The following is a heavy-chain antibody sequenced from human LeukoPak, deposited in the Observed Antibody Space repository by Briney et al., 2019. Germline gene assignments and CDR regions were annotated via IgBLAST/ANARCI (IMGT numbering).Heavy chain of an antibody. D-gene: IGHD5-18*01. CDR1: GGSISSSSYY. J-gene: IGHJ4*02. CDR3: ARGRGILDY. CDR2: IYYSGST. V-gene: IGHV4-39*07. Sequence: SETLSLTCTGSGGSISSSSYYWGWIRQPPGKGLEWIGSIYYSGSTYYNPSLKSRVTISVDTSKNQFSLKLSSVTAADTAVYYCARGRGILDYWSQGTLVTVSS.